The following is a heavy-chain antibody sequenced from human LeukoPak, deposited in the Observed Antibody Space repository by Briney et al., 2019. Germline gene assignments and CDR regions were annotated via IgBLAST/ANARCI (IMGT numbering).Heavy chain of an antibody. V-gene: IGHV3-66*01. J-gene: IGHJ4*02. CDR3: ARAASVAGTYALNH. Sequence: GGPLRLSCAVSGFTVSSNYMSWVRPAPGKGLEWVSVIYGGGSTYYADSVKGRFIISRDNSKNTLYLQMNSLRAEDTAVYYCARAASVAGTYALNHWGQGTLVTVSS. D-gene: IGHD6-19*01. CDR1: GFTVSSNY. CDR2: IYGGGST.